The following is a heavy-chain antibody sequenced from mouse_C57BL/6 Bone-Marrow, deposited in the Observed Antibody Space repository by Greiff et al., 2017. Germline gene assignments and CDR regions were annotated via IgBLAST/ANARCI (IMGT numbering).Heavy chain of an antibody. CDR2: INPNNGGT. CDR3: ASRVITTVVLEPYFDY. Sequence: EVKLVESGPELVKPGASVKIPCKASGYTFTDYNMDWVKQSHGKSLEWIGDINPNNGGTISNQKFKGKATLTVDKSSSTAYMELRSLTSEATAVYYCASRVITTVVLEPYFDYWGQGTTLTVSS. CDR1: GYTFTDYN. D-gene: IGHD1-1*01. J-gene: IGHJ2*01. V-gene: IGHV1-18*01.